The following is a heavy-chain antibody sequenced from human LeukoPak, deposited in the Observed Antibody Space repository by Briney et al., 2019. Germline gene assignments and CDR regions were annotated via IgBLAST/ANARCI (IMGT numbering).Heavy chain of an antibody. J-gene: IGHJ6*02. CDR2: INSDGSAT. Sequence: GGSLRLSCAASGFTFSPYWMHWVRQAPGKGLVWVSDINSDGSATNYADSVKGRFTISRDNSKNTLYLQMGSLRAEDMAVYYCARDTYSYGSYYYYGMDVWGQGTTVTVSS. CDR1: GFTFSPYW. V-gene: IGHV3-74*01. D-gene: IGHD5-18*01. CDR3: ARDTYSYGSYYYYGMDV.